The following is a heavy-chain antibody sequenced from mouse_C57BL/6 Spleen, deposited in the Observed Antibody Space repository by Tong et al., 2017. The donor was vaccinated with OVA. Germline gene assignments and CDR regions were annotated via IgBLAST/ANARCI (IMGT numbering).Heavy chain of an antibody. V-gene: IGHV10-3*01. CDR3: VADYYYAMDY. Sequence: EVQLQESGGGLVQPKGSLKLSCAASGFTFNSYAMHWVRQAPGKGLEWVARIRSKSNNYATYYADSVKDRFTISRDDSESMLYLQMNNLKTEDTAMYYCVADYYYAMDYWGQGTSVTVSS. CDR2: IRSKSNNYAT. CDR1: GFTFNSYA. J-gene: IGHJ4*01.